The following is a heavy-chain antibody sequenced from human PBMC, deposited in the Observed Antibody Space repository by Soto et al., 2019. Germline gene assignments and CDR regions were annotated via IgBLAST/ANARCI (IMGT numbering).Heavy chain of an antibody. CDR3: ARDYGDYPPAEYYYYGMDV. V-gene: IGHV3-48*02. CDR2: ISSSSSTI. D-gene: IGHD4-17*01. J-gene: IGHJ6*02. CDR1: GFTFSSYS. Sequence: GSLRLSCAASGFTFSSYSMNWVRQAPGKGLEWVSYISSSSSTIYYADSVKGRFTISRDNAKNSLYLQMNSLRDKDTAVYYCARDYGDYPPAEYYYYGMDVWGQGTTVTVSS.